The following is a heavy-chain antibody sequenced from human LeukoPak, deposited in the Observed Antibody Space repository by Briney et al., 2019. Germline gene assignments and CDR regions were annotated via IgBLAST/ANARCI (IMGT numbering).Heavy chain of an antibody. CDR2: ISSSGSTI. CDR3: ARGRTIFGAYYYYMDV. Sequence: GGSLRPSCAASGFTFSDYYMSWIRQAPGKGLEWVSYISSSGSTIYYADSVKGRFTISRDNAKNSLYLQMNSLRAEDTAVYYCARGRTIFGAYYYYMDVWGKGTTVTVSS. CDR1: GFTFSDYY. J-gene: IGHJ6*03. D-gene: IGHD3-3*01. V-gene: IGHV3-11*01.